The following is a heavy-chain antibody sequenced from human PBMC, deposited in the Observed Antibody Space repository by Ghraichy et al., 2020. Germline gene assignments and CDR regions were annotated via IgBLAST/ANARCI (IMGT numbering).Heavy chain of an antibody. CDR1: GGSFSGYY. CDR2: INHSGST. Sequence: SETLSLTCAVYGGSFSGYYWSWIRQPPGKGLEWIGEINHSGSTNYNPSLKSRVTISVDTSKNQFSLKLSSVTAADTAVYYCARGPRHSRWGQGTLVTVSS. V-gene: IGHV4-34*01. J-gene: IGHJ4*02. CDR3: ARGPRHSR.